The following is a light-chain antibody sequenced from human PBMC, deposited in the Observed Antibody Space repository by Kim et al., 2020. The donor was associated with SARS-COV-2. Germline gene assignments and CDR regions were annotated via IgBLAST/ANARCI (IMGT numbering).Light chain of an antibody. CDR1: SLRNYY. Sequence: SSELTQDPAVSVALGQTVRLTCQGDSLRNYYATWYPQRPGQAPVLVLFGKYNRPSGIPDRFSGSGSGNTASLTITGAQAEDEADNYCNSRDSSGDHVVFGGGTQLTVL. CDR3: NSRDSSGDHVV. V-gene: IGLV3-19*01. CDR2: GKY. J-gene: IGLJ3*02.